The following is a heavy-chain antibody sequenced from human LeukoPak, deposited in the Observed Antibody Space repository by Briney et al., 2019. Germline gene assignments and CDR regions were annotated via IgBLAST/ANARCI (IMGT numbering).Heavy chain of an antibody. J-gene: IGHJ3*02. D-gene: IGHD4-17*01. CDR2: ISYDGSNK. CDR3: ARTSVNSLWDDAFDI. V-gene: IGHV3-30*14. Sequence: AGGSLRLSCAASGFTFSSYAMHWVRQAPGRGLEWVAVISYDGSNKYYADSVKGRFTISRDNAKNSLYLQINNVKAEDTAVYYCARTSVNSLWDDAFDIWGQGTMVTVSS. CDR1: GFTFSSYA.